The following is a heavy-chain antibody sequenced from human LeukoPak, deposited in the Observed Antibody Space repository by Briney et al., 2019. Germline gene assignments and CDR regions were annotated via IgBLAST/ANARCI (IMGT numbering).Heavy chain of an antibody. CDR2: ISSSGSTI. D-gene: IGHD6-13*01. CDR1: GFTFSDYY. V-gene: IGHV3-11*04. CDR3: AKDGRAAAGRYYYYYMDV. Sequence: PGGSLRLSCAASGFTFSDYYMSWIRQAPGKRLEWVSYISSSGSTIYYADSVKGRFTISRDNSKNTLYLQMNSLRAEDTAVYYCAKDGRAAAGRYYYYYMDVWGKGTTVTVSS. J-gene: IGHJ6*03.